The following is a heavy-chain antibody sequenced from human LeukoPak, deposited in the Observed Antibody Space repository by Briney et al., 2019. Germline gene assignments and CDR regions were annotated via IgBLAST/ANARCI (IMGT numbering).Heavy chain of an antibody. CDR2: IGSAGHT. D-gene: IGHD2-8*01. V-gene: IGHV3-23*01. CDR3: AKKFPGVSYYFDF. Sequence: GGSLRLSCTASGFSLNNFDTTWVRQTPGKGLEYVSSIGSAGHTFYAGSLKGRFFISRDTSKNTVYLQVNSLRGEDTAVYFCAKKFPGVSYYFDFWGQGTLVTVSS. J-gene: IGHJ4*02. CDR1: GFSLNNFD.